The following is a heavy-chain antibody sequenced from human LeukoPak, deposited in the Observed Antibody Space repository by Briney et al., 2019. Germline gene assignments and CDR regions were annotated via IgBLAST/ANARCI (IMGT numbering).Heavy chain of an antibody. V-gene: IGHV4-4*07. CDR1: GGSISSDY. D-gene: IGHD1-1*01. CDR3: ARHEVQLEPFDY. J-gene: IGHJ4*02. CDR2: IYSSGST. Sequence: SETLSLTCTVSGGSISSDYWSWFRQPAGKGLEWIGRIYSSGSTSYNPSLKSRVTISVDTSKTQYSLKLSSVTAADTAVYYCARHEVQLEPFDYWGQGTLVTVSS.